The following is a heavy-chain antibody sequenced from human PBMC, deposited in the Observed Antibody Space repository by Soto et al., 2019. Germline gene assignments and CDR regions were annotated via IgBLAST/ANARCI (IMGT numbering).Heavy chain of an antibody. CDR3: VRDLSAYNWFDL. V-gene: IGHV3-21*01. Sequence: EVQLVESGGGPVKSGGPLRLSCAASGFYFVSYTMNWVRQAPGKGLEWVSSISGDRSYIYYADSVKGRFTISRDNAKNSLFLQMNSLRVEDTAVYYCVRDLSAYNWFDLWGPGTLVTVSS. J-gene: IGHJ5*01. CDR2: ISGDRSYI. CDR1: GFYFVSYT.